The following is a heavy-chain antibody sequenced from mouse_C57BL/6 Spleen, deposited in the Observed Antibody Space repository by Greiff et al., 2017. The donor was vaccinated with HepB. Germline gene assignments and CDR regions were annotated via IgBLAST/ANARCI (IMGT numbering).Heavy chain of an antibody. D-gene: IGHD1-1*01. CDR3: ARSLYYYGSSGWYFDV. J-gene: IGHJ1*03. CDR1: GYSFTGYY. Sequence: VQLQQSGPELVKPGASVKISCKASGYSFTGYYMNWVKQSPEKSLEWIGEINPSTGGTTYNQKFKAKATLTVDKSSSTAYMQLKSLTSEDSAVYYRARSLYYYGSSGWYFDVWGTGTTVTVSS. CDR2: INPSTGGT. V-gene: IGHV1-42*01.